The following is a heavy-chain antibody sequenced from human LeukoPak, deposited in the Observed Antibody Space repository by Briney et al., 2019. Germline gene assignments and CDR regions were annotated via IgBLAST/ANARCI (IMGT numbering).Heavy chain of an antibody. CDR3: AKLLMANDYGDP. Sequence: GGSLRLSCAASGFTFSISAMKWVRQAPGQGLEWVSRISGGGTTYYADSVRGRFIISRDNSKNTLYLQMNSLRAEDTAVYYCAKLLMANDYGDPWGQGTLVTVSS. V-gene: IGHV3-23*01. CDR1: GFTFSISA. D-gene: IGHD4-17*01. J-gene: IGHJ5*02. CDR2: ISGGGTT.